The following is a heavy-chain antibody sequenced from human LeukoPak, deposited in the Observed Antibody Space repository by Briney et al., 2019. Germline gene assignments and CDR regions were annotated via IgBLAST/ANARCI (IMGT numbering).Heavy chain of an antibody. Sequence: PGGSLRLSCAASGFTFDNYAMNWVRQAPGKGLEWVLGISGSGVNTCYADSVKGRFTISRDNSKNTLYLQMNSLRAEDTAVYYCAKAFYYDSSGALDYWGQGTLVTVSS. D-gene: IGHD3-22*01. CDR3: AKAFYYDSSGALDY. CDR1: GFTFDNYA. V-gene: IGHV3-23*01. J-gene: IGHJ4*02. CDR2: ISGSGVNT.